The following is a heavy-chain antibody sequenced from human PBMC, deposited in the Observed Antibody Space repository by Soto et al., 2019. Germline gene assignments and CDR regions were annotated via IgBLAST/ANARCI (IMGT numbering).Heavy chain of an antibody. CDR2: IIPIFGTA. CDR3: ARLDRTPGNYYYGMDV. J-gene: IGHJ6*02. V-gene: IGHV1-69*13. Sequence: SVKFSCKASGGTFSSYAIIWVRQAPGQGLEWMGGIIPIFGTANYAQKFQGRVTITADESTSTAYMELSSLRSEDTAVYYCARLDRTPGNYYYGMDVWGQGTTVTVSS. CDR1: GGTFSSYA.